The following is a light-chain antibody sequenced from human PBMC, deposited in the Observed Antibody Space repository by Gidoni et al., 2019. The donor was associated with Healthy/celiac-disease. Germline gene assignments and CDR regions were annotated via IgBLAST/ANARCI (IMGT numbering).Light chain of an antibody. J-gene: IGLJ2*01. Sequence: QSVLPQPPSASGTPGQRVTISCSGSSSNIGSNYVYWHQQLPGTAPTLLIYRNNQRPSGVPDRFSGSKSGTSASLAISGLRSEDEADYYCAAWDDSLSGVVFGGGTKLTVL. V-gene: IGLV1-47*01. CDR2: RNN. CDR1: SSNIGSNY. CDR3: AAWDDSLSGVV.